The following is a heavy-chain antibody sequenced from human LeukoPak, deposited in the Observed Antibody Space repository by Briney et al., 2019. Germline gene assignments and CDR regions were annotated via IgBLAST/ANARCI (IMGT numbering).Heavy chain of an antibody. V-gene: IGHV4-59*08. CDR2: IYYSGST. J-gene: IGHJ3*01. Sequence: PSETLSLTCTVSGGSISSYYWSWIRQPPGKGLEWIGYIYYSGSTNYNPSLKSRVTISVDTSKNQFSLKMSSVTAADTAVYYCARLGSHSSGYLDWGQEKMVTVSS. CDR1: GGSISSYY. D-gene: IGHD3-22*01. CDR3: ARLGSHSSGYLD.